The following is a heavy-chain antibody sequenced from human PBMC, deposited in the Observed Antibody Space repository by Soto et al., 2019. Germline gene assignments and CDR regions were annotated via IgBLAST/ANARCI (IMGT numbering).Heavy chain of an antibody. V-gene: IGHV1-8*01. CDR3: ARDVSYYDFWSGYYLDY. Sequence: ASVKVSCKASGYTFTSYDINWVRQATGQGLEWMGWMNPNNGNTEYAQKFQGRVTITRNTSVSTAYMELSSLRSEDTAVYYCARDVSYYDFWSGYYLDYWGQGTLVTGSS. CDR1: GYTFTSYD. CDR2: MNPNNGNT. D-gene: IGHD3-3*01. J-gene: IGHJ4*02.